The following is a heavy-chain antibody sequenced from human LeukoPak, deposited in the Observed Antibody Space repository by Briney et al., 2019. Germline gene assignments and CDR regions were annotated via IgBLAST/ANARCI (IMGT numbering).Heavy chain of an antibody. CDR3: ARHPIYDSSALPPSN. J-gene: IGHJ4*02. Sequence: SETLSLTCTVSGGSISSGSYYWSWIRQPAGKGLEWIGRIYTSGSTNYNPSLKSRVTISVDTSKNQFSLKLSSVTAAGTAVYYCARHPIYDSSALPPSNWGQGTLVTVSS. CDR2: IYTSGST. V-gene: IGHV4-61*02. CDR1: GGSISSGSYY. D-gene: IGHD3-22*01.